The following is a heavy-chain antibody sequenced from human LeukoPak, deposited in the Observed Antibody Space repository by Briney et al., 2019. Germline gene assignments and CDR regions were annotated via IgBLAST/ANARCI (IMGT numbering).Heavy chain of an antibody. CDR2: INPNSGGT. D-gene: IGHD3-16*01. CDR3: ARARDDYDYVWGSFDY. V-gene: IGHV1-2*06. Sequence: ASVKVSCKASGYTFTGYYMHWVRQAPGQGLEWMGRINPNSGGTNYAQKFQGRVTMTRDTSISTAYMELSSLRSEDTAVYYCARARDDYDYVWGSFDYWGQGTLVTVSS. CDR1: GYTFTGYY. J-gene: IGHJ4*02.